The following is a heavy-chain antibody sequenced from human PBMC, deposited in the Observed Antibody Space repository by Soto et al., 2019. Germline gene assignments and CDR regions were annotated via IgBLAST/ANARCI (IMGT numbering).Heavy chain of an antibody. CDR2: IYYSGST. CDR1: GGSISSYY. CDR3: ARAMAALATGGRFDP. V-gene: IGHV4-59*01. D-gene: IGHD3-3*02. J-gene: IGHJ5*02. Sequence: PSETLSLTCTVSGGSISSYYWSWIRQPPGKGLEWIGYIYYSGSTNYNPSLKSRVTISVDTSKNQFSLKLSSVTAADTAVYYCARAMAALATGGRFDPWGQGTLVTVSS.